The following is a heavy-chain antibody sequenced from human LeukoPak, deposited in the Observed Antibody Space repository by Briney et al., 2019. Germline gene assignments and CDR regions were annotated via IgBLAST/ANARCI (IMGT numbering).Heavy chain of an antibody. D-gene: IGHD3-10*01. CDR1: GYTFTSYG. V-gene: IGHV1-18*01. CDR2: ISAYNGNT. Sequence: ASVKVSCKASGYTFTSYGISWVRQAPGQGLEWMGWISAYNGNTNYAQKLQGRVTMTTDTSTSTAYMELRSLRSDDTAVYYCARRWAMVRGVIGNWFDPWGQGTLVTVSS. J-gene: IGHJ5*02. CDR3: ARRWAMVRGVIGNWFDP.